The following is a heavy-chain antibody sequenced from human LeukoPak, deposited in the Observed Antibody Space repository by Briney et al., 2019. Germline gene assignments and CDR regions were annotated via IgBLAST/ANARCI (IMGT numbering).Heavy chain of an antibody. CDR1: GYTFINYA. V-gene: IGHV1-3*01. CDR3: ARGSTSDWPLEY. J-gene: IGHJ4*02. CDR2: INAYNGDT. D-gene: IGHD2-21*02. Sequence: ASVKVSCKASGYTFINYAIHWVRQAPGKTLEWRGWINAYNGDTEYSQKFQGRVTITRDTSASTAYMELSTLRSEDTAVYYCARGSTSDWPLEYWGRGILVTVSS.